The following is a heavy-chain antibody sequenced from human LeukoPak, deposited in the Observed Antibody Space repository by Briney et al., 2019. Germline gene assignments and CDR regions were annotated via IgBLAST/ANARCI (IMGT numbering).Heavy chain of an antibody. CDR3: AGDRFLPAAIPTNYYYYYGMDV. Sequence: HAGGSLRLSCAASGFTVSSNYMSWVRQAPGKGLEWVSVIYSGGSTYYADSVKGRFTISRDNSKNTLYLQMNSLRAEDTAVYYCAGDRFLPAAIPTNYYYYYGMDVWGKGTTVTVSS. V-gene: IGHV3-53*01. D-gene: IGHD2-2*02. CDR2: IYSGGST. J-gene: IGHJ6*04. CDR1: GFTVSSNY.